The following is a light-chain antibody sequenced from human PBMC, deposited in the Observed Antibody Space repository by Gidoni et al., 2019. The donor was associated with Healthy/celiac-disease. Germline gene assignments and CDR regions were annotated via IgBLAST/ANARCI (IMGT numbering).Light chain of an antibody. CDR3: QQRSNWPLT. J-gene: IGKJ4*01. CDR1: QSVSSY. V-gene: IGKV3-11*01. Sequence: ESVLTQSPATLSLSPGERATLSCRASQSVSSYLAWYQQKPGQAPRLLIYDASNRATGIPARFSGSGSGPDFTLTISSLEPEDFAVYYCQQRSNWPLTFGGXTKVEIK. CDR2: DAS.